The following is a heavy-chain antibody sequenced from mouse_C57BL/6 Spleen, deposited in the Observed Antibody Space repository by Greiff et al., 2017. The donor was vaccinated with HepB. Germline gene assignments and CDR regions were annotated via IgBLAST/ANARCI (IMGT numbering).Heavy chain of an antibody. CDR3: ARRVITTVVGFDY. Sequence: EVQLQQSGPELVKPGASVKISCKASGYTFTDYYMNWVKQSHGKSLEWIGDINPNNGGTSYNQKFKGKATLTVDKSSSTAYMELRSLTSEDSAVYYCARRVITTVVGFDYWGQGTTLTVSS. CDR2: INPNNGGT. J-gene: IGHJ2*01. V-gene: IGHV1-26*01. D-gene: IGHD1-1*01. CDR1: GYTFTDYY.